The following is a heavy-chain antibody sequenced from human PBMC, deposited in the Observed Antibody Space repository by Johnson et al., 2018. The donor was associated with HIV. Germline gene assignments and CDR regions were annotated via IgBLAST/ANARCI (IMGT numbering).Heavy chain of an antibody. V-gene: IGHV3-30*04. D-gene: IGHD5-18*01. J-gene: IGHJ3*02. CDR1: GFTFSSYA. Sequence: QVLLVESGGGVVQPGRSLRLSCAASGFTFSSYAMHWVRQAPGKGLEWVAVISYDESTKYYAASVKGRFTISRDNSKNTLYLQMNSLRAEDTAVYYCAKGDKAYSYPLDAFDIWGQGTMVTVSP. CDR2: ISYDESTK. CDR3: AKGDKAYSYPLDAFDI.